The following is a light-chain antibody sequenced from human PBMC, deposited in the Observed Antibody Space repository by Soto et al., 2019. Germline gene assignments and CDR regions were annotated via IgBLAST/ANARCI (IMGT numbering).Light chain of an antibody. CDR3: QQDNSYWT. CDR2: KAS. CDR1: QSMSSW. J-gene: IGKJ1*01. Sequence: DIQMTQSPSTLSASVGDRVTITCRASQSMSSWLAWYQQKPGKAPKLLIYKASSLESGVPSRFSGSGSGTEFTLTISSLQPDDFATYYCQQDNSYWTFGQGTKVEIK. V-gene: IGKV1-5*03.